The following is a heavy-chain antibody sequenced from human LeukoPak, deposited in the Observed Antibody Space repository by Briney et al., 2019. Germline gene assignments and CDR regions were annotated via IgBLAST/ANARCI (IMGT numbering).Heavy chain of an antibody. CDR2: ISSGSSYI. D-gene: IGHD2-8*01. CDR3: ARVLGYCTNGVCCKQFYYYYYMDV. J-gene: IGHJ6*03. Sequence: GGSLRLSCAASGFTFSSYSMNWIRQAPGKGLEWVSSISSGSSYIYYAGPVKGRFTISRDNAKSSLYLQMNSLRAEDTAVYYCARVLGYCTNGVCCKQFYYYYYMDVWGKGTTVTVSS. V-gene: IGHV3-21*01. CDR1: GFTFSSYS.